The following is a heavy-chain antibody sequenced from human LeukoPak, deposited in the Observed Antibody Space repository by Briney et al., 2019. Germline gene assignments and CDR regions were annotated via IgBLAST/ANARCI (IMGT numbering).Heavy chain of an antibody. CDR2: IYSGGST. D-gene: IGHD3-22*01. CDR3: ARKSSGYYAVFDY. Sequence: GGSLRLSCAASGFTVSSNYMSWVRQAPGKGLEWVSVIYSGGSTYYADSVKGRFTISRDKSKNTLYLQMNGLRAEDTAVYYCARKSSGYYAVFDYWGQGTLVTVSS. J-gene: IGHJ4*02. CDR1: GFTVSSNY. V-gene: IGHV3-66*01.